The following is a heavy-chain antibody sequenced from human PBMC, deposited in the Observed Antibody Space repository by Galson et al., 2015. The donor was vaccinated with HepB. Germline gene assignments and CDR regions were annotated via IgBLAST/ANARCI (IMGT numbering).Heavy chain of an antibody. D-gene: IGHD1-1*01. Sequence: SLRLSCAASGFTFDDYAMHWVRQAPGKGLEWVSGISWNSGSIGYADSVKGRFTISRDNAKNSLYLQMNSLRAEDTALYYCAKDMELERRSYGAFDIWGQGTMVTVSS. J-gene: IGHJ3*02. CDR3: AKDMELERRSYGAFDI. CDR1: GFTFDDYA. CDR2: ISWNSGSI. V-gene: IGHV3-9*01.